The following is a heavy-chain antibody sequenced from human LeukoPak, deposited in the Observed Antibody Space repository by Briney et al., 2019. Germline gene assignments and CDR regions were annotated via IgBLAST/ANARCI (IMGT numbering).Heavy chain of an antibody. CDR1: GFTFSNYA. J-gene: IGHJ3*02. V-gene: IGHV3-23*01. CDR3: AKHLLVGGTRGAYAFDI. Sequence: PGGSLRLSCAASGFTFSNYAMSWVRQAPGKGLEWVSLISGITTNTYYADSVKGRFTISRDNSKNTLDLQMNSLRAEDTAGYYCAKHLLVGGTRGAYAFDIWGRGIMVTVSS. D-gene: IGHD1-26*01. CDR2: ISGITTNT.